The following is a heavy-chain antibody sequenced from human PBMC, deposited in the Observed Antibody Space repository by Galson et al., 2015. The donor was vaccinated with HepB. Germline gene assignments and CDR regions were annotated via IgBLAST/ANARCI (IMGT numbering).Heavy chain of an antibody. D-gene: IGHD5-12*01. CDR1: GYTFSNYG. J-gene: IGHJ4*02. Sequence: SVKVSCKASGYTFSNYGISWVRQAPGQGLEWMGWISTYSDNTNYAQNLQGRVTMTTDTSTNTAYMELRSLRSDDTAVYHCARARYSTSPPDYWGQGTLVTVSS. V-gene: IGHV1-18*01. CDR2: ISTYSDNT. CDR3: ARARYSTSPPDY.